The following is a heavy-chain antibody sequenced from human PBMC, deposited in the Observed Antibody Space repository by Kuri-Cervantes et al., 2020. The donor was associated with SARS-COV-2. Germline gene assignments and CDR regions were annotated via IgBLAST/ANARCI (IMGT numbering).Heavy chain of an antibody. D-gene: IGHD1-26*01. Sequence: SVKVSCKASGGTFSSYAISWVRQAPGQGLEWMGGIIPIFGTANYAQKFQGRVTITADESTSTDYMELSSLRSEDTAVYYCARGALPREAFEIWGQGTMVTVSS. V-gene: IGHV1-69*13. CDR1: GGTFSSYA. CDR3: ARGALPREAFEI. CDR2: IIPIFGTA. J-gene: IGHJ3*02.